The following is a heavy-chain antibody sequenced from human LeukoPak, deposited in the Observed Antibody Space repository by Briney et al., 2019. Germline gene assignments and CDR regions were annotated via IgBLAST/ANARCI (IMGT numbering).Heavy chain of an antibody. V-gene: IGHV4-39*01. D-gene: IGHD1-14*01. Sequence: SETLSLTCTVSGGSISSSSYYWGWIRQPPGKGLEWIGSIYYSGSTYYNPSLKSRVTISVDTSKNQFSLKLSSVTAADTAVYYCARHSRPNHLVYYYMDVWGKGTTVTVSS. CDR1: GGSISSSSYY. CDR3: ARHSRPNHLVYYYMDV. J-gene: IGHJ6*03. CDR2: IYYSGST.